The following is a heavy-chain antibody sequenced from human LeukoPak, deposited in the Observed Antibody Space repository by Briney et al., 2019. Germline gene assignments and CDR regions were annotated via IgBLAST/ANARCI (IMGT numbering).Heavy chain of an antibody. Sequence: SETLSLTCSVSGGSITYSHYYWGWVRQRPGKGLEWIGGIYYSGSTYYNPSLKSRVTISVDTSRNEFSLRLSSVTAADTALYFCARPSGSCGGILDNWGQGILGTVSS. CDR3: ARPSGSCGGILDN. CDR1: GGSITYSHYY. J-gene: IGHJ4*02. CDR2: IYYSGST. V-gene: IGHV4-39*01. D-gene: IGHD1-26*01.